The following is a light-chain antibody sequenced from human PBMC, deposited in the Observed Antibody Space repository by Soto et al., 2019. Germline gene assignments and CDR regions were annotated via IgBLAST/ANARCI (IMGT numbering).Light chain of an antibody. J-gene: IGKJ4*01. CDR2: GAS. CDR1: QDIRNK. CDR3: QQYNSYPLT. V-gene: IGKV1-6*01. Sequence: AIQMTQFPSSLSASVRDRVVISCRTSQDIRNKLGWYQQKPGQAPKLLIFGASTLHSGVPSRFSGSGSGTRFTLTITSLQPEDVATYYCQQYNSYPLTFGGGTKVDIK.